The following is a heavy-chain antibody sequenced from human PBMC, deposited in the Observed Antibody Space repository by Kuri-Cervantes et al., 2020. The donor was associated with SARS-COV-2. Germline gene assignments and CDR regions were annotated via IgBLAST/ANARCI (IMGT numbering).Heavy chain of an antibody. CDR2: INSDGSST. V-gene: IGHV3-74*01. CDR1: GFTFSSYW. CDR3: AGDPVTPGYYYYYGMDV. D-gene: IGHD4-23*01. J-gene: IGHJ6*02. Sequence: LSLTCAASGFTFSSYWMHWVRQAPGKGLVWVSRINSDGSSTSYADSVKGRFTISRDNAKNTLYLQMNSLRAEDTAVYYCAGDPVTPGYYYYYGMDVWGQGTTVTVSS.